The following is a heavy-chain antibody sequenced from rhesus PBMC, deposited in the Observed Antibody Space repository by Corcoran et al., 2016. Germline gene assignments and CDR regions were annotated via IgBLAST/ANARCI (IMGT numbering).Heavy chain of an antibody. V-gene: IGHV4-173*01. CDR2: ISGSGGST. CDR3: ARAGEDDYGYYPFDY. CDR1: GGSISSNY. J-gene: IGHJ4*01. D-gene: IGHD3-9*01. Sequence: QLQLQESGPGLVKPSETLSLTCAVSGGSISSNYGSWIRQPPGMGLVWIGRISGSGGSTDYNPSLKSRVTISTDTSKSQFSLKLSSVTAADTAVYYCARAGEDDYGYYPFDYWGQGVLVTVSS.